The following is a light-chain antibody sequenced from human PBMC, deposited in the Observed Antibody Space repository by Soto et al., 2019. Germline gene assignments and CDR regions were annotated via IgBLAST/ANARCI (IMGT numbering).Light chain of an antibody. Sequence: DIRMTQSPSTLSASVGDRVTITCRASQRVSRWLAGYQQKPGRTPKLQICQASTLETGVPSRFSGSGSGTEFTIAVSSLQPDVFATYYCQQYSAYSQAFGQGTKMEIK. CDR3: QQYSAYSQA. J-gene: IGKJ1*01. V-gene: IGKV1-5*03. CDR1: QRVSRW. CDR2: QAS.